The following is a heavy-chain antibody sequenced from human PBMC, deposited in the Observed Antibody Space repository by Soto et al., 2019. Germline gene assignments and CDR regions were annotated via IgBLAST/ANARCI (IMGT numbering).Heavy chain of an antibody. CDR2: INPSGGST. CDR1: GYTFTSYY. J-gene: IGHJ5*02. Sequence: ASVKVSCKASGYTFTSYYVHWVRQAPGQGLEWMGIINPSGGSTSYAQKFQGRVTMTRDTSTSTVHMELSSLRSEDTAVYYCAKDSITIFGVVIIKPDDWFDPWGQGTLVTVSS. D-gene: IGHD3-3*01. V-gene: IGHV1-46*01. CDR3: AKDSITIFGVVIIKPDDWFDP.